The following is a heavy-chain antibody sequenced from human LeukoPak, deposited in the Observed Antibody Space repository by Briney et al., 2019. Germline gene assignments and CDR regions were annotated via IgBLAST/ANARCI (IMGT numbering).Heavy chain of an antibody. V-gene: IGHV1-2*02. CDR2: INPNSGDI. CDR3: ARGQYYRYFTCPLHY. CDR1: GYTFINYY. D-gene: IGHD3-16*02. J-gene: IGHJ4*02. Sequence: ASVKVSCKASGYTFINYYMHWVRQAPGQGLEWMGWINPNSGDIQYAQKFQGRVTMTRDTSISTASMELTWLRSDDTAVYYCARGQYYRYFTCPLHYWGQGTLITVSS.